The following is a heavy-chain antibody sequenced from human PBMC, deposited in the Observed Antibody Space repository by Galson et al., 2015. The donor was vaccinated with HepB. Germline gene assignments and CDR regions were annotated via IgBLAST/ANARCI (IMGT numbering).Heavy chain of an antibody. CDR1: GGSISSGGYS. CDR3: ARELYSGGWYLYFDL. D-gene: IGHD6-19*01. CDR2: IYHSGST. V-gene: IGHV4-30-2*01. J-gene: IGHJ2*01. Sequence: LSLTCAVSGGSISSGGYSWSWMRQPPGKGLEWIGYIYHSGSTYYNPSLKSRVTISIDRSKNQFSLKLSSVTAADTAVYYCARELYSGGWYLYFDLWGRGTLVTVSA.